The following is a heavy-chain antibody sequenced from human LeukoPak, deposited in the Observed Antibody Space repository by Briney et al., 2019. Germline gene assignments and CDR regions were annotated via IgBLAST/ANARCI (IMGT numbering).Heavy chain of an antibody. CDR1: GYTFTSYG. J-gene: IGHJ4*02. CDR2: ISAYNGNT. CDR3: ARDQKRYCSSTSCFPAY. D-gene: IGHD2-2*01. Sequence: ASVKVSCKASGYTFTSYGISCVRQAPGQGLEWMGWISAYNGNTNYAQKLQGRVTMTTDTSTSTAYMELRSLRSDDTAVYYCARDQKRYCSSTSCFPAYWGQGTLVTVSS. V-gene: IGHV1-18*01.